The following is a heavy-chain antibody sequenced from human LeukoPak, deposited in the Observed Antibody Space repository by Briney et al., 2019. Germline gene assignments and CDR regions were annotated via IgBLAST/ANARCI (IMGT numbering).Heavy chain of an antibody. J-gene: IGHJ4*02. CDR3: ARGGRRF. Sequence: GGSLRLSCAASGFTFSNSMNWVRQAPGKGLEWVSSIYYADSVKGRFTISRDNAKNSLYLQMNSLRGEDTAVYYCARGGRRFWGQGTLVTVSS. CDR1: GFTFSNS. V-gene: IGHV3-21*06. CDR2: I. D-gene: IGHD3-16*01.